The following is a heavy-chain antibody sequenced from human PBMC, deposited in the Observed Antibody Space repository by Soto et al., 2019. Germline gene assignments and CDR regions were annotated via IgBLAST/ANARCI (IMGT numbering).Heavy chain of an antibody. CDR1: GFTFSSYS. Sequence: EVQLVESGGILVQPGGSLRLSCAASGFTFSSYSMNWVRQAPGKGLEWVPYISSSSRPIYYADSVKGRFTIFRDNAKNSLYLQMNTLRAEDTAVYYCAREGGPRSYWGQGTLVTVSS. V-gene: IGHV3-48*01. J-gene: IGHJ4*02. D-gene: IGHD2-15*01. CDR2: ISSSSRPI. CDR3: AREGGPRSY.